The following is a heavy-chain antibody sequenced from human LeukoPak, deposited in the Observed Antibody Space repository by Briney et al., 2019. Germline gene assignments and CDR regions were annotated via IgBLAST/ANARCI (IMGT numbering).Heavy chain of an antibody. J-gene: IGHJ4*02. CDR2: ISYDGSNK. V-gene: IGHV3-30*18. D-gene: IGHD6-19*01. CDR3: AKKRGIAVAGTLLFPFDY. Sequence: GRSLRLSCAASGFTFSSYGMHWVRQAPCKGLEWVAVISYDGSNKYYADSVKGRFTISRDNSKNTLYLQMNSLRAEDTAVYYCAKKRGIAVAGTLLFPFDYWGQGTLVTVSS. CDR1: GFTFSSYG.